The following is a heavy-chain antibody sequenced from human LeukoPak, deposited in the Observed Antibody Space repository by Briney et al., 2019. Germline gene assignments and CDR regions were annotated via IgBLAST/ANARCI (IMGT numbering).Heavy chain of an antibody. J-gene: IGHJ4*02. V-gene: IGHV3-23*01. CDR2: ITGSGGTT. Sequence: GGPLRLSCAASGFTFSTYAMSWVCQAPGKGLNWVSTITGSGGTTYYADSVKGRFTISRDNSKNTLFLQMLSLRAEDTAIYYCAKHATEGGSSSTSSWDYWGQGTLVTVSS. CDR3: AKHATEGGSSSTSSWDY. CDR1: GFTFSTYA. D-gene: IGHD2-2*01.